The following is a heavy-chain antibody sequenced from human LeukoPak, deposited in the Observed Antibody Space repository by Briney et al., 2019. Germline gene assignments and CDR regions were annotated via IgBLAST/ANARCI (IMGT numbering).Heavy chain of an antibody. D-gene: IGHD3-10*01. V-gene: IGHV1-46*01. CDR1: GYTFTSYY. Sequence: ASVKVSCKASGYTFTSYYMHWVRQAPGQGLEWMGIINPSAGSTSYAQKFQGRVTMTRDTSTSTVYMELSSLRSEDTAVYYCARSGVGPPVTEPFDYWGQGTLVIVFS. CDR2: INPSAGST. CDR3: ARSGVGPPVTEPFDY. J-gene: IGHJ4*02.